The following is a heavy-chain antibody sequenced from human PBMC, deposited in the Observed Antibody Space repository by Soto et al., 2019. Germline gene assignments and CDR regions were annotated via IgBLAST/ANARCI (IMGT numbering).Heavy chain of an antibody. V-gene: IGHV4-4*02. Sequence: QVQLQESGPGLVKPSGTLSLTCAVSSGSISSSNWWRWVRQPPGKGLEWIGEIYHSGSTNYNPSLKRRETISVDTAKNQFSLKLSSVTAADTAVYYCARGVRDFWSGYNMDVWGKGTTVTVSS. CDR1: SGSISSSNW. CDR2: IYHSGST. J-gene: IGHJ6*03. CDR3: ARGVRDFWSGYNMDV. D-gene: IGHD3-3*01.